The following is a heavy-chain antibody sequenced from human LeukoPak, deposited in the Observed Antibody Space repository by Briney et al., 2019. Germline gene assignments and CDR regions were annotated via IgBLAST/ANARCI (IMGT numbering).Heavy chain of an antibody. V-gene: IGHV4-39*01. D-gene: IGHD2-8*01. CDR3: ARALYCTNGVCYNPNWFDP. CDR2: IYYSGST. CDR1: GGSISSSSSY. Sequence: PSETLSLTCTVSGGSISSSSSYWGWIRQPPGKGLEWIGSIYYSGSTYYNPSLKSRVTKSVDTSKNQFSLKLSSVTAADTAVYYCARALYCTNGVCYNPNWFDPWGQGTLVTVSS. J-gene: IGHJ5*02.